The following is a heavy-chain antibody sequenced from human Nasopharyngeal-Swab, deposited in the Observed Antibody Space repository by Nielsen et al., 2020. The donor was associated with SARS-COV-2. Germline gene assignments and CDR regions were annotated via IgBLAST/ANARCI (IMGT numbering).Heavy chain of an antibody. J-gene: IGHJ3*02. V-gene: IGHV4-31*02. CDR3: ARDGEMAAFDI. D-gene: IGHD5-24*01. Sequence: WIRQPPGKGLEWIGYIYYSGSTYYNPSLKSRVTISVDTSKNQFSLKLSSVTAADTAVYYCARDGEMAAFDIWGQGTMVTV. CDR2: IYYSGST.